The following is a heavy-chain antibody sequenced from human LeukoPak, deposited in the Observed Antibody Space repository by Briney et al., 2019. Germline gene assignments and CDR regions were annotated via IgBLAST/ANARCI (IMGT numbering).Heavy chain of an antibody. CDR2: IHHTEGV. CDR1: GASIKTGGYY. J-gene: IGHJ6*02. Sequence: SQTLSLTCSVSGASIKTGGYYWNWIRQFPGKGLEWIGYIHHTEGVLHNPSLKNRLTLSLDVSKNQFSLRLSSVTAADTAIYYCAKDSRLLGDAGMDDWGQGTSVIVSS. D-gene: IGHD4-17*01. CDR3: AKDSRLLGDAGMDD. V-gene: IGHV4-31*03.